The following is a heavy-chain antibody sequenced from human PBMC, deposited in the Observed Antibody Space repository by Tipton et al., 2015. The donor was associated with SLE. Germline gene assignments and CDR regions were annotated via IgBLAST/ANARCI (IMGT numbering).Heavy chain of an antibody. CDR2: IYYSGST. Sequence: TLSLTCTVSGGSISSHYWNWIRQPPGKGLEWIGYIYYSGSTNYNPSLKSRVTMTRDTSTSTAYMELRSLRSDDTAVYYCARGPDYVVDYWGQGTLVTVSS. J-gene: IGHJ4*02. CDR1: GGSISSHY. CDR3: ARGPDYVVDY. V-gene: IGHV4-59*11. D-gene: IGHD4-17*01.